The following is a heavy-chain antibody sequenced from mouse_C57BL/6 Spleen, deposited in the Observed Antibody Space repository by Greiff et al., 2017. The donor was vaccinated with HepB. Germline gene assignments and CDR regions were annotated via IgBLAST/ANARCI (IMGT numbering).Heavy chain of an antibody. Sequence: EVKLMESGGGLVKPGGSLKLSCAASGFTFSSYAMSWVRQTPEKRLEWVATISDGGSYTYYPDNVKGRFTISRDNAKNNLYLQMIHLKSEDTAMYYCARDGGTFAYWGQGTLVTVSA. D-gene: IGHD1-1*02. V-gene: IGHV5-4*01. CDR3: ARDGGTFAY. CDR1: GFTFSSYA. J-gene: IGHJ3*01. CDR2: ISDGGSYT.